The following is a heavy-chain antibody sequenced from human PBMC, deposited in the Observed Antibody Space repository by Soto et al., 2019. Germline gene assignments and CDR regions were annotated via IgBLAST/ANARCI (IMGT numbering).Heavy chain of an antibody. CDR1: GFTFSSYA. CDR3: AKDRVHSSSCLFDY. V-gene: IGHV3-23*01. Sequence: EVQLLESGVGLVQPGGSLRLSCAASGFTFSSYAMSCVRQAPGKGLAWVSAISGSGGSTYYADSVKGRFTISRDNSKNTLYLQMHSLRAEDTAVYYCAKDRVHSSSCLFDYWGQGTLVTVSS. J-gene: IGHJ4*02. CDR2: ISGSGGST. D-gene: IGHD6-13*01.